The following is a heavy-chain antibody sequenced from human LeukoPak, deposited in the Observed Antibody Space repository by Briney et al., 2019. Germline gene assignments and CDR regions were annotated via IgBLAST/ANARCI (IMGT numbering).Heavy chain of an antibody. CDR1: GYTFTSYG. J-gene: IGHJ5*02. D-gene: IGHD3-9*01. Sequence: GASVKVSCKASGYTFTSYGISWVRQAPGQGLEWMGWISGYNGNTNYAQNLQGRVTMTTDTSTSTVYMELRSLRSDDTAVYYCARDGTHYDILTGHTENWFDPWGQGTLVTVSS. V-gene: IGHV1-18*01. CDR3: ARDGTHYDILTGHTENWFDP. CDR2: ISGYNGNT.